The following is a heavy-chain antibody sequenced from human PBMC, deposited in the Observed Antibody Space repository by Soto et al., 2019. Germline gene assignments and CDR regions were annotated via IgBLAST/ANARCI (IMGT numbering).Heavy chain of an antibody. V-gene: IGHV3-48*01. CDR1: GFTFSTYS. Sequence: EVHLVESGGGLVQPGGSLKLSCAASGFTFSTYSMNWVRQAPGKGLEWVSYISNTGSTIYYADSVKGRFTISRDKANNSLYLQMNSLRAEDTAVYYCASQGSFWGQGTLVTVSS. CDR2: ISNTGSTI. CDR3: ASQGSF. D-gene: IGHD3-16*02. J-gene: IGHJ4*02.